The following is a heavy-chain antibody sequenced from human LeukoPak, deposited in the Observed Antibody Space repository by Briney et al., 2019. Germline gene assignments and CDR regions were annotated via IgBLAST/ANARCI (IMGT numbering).Heavy chain of an antibody. V-gene: IGHV3-72*01. Sequence: GGSLRLSCAASGFTFSDHYMDWVRQAPGKGLEWVGRIRNKANSYTTEYAASVKGRSTISRDDSKNSLYLQMNSLKCEDTAVYYCAREWDSGSYYLGYFDYWGQGTLVTVSS. D-gene: IGHD1-26*01. CDR2: IRNKANSYTT. CDR3: AREWDSGSYYLGYFDY. J-gene: IGHJ4*02. CDR1: GFTFSDHY.